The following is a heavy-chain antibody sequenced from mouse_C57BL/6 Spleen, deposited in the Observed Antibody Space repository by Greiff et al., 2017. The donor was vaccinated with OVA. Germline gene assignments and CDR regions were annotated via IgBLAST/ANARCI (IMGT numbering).Heavy chain of an antibody. V-gene: IGHV1-55*01. Sequence: QVQLQQPGAELVKPGASVKMSCKASGYTFTSYWITWVKQRPGPGLEWIGDIYPGSGSTNYNEKFKSKATLTVDTSSSTAYMQLSSLTSEDSAVYYCARDFKFSYDFAYWGQGTLVTVSA. CDR3: ARDFKFSYDFAY. J-gene: IGHJ3*01. CDR1: GYTFTSYW. D-gene: IGHD2-3*01. CDR2: IYPGSGST.